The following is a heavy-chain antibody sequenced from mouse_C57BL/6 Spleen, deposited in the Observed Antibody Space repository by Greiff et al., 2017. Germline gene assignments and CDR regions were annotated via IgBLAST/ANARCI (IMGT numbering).Heavy chain of an antibody. CDR2: IHPNSGST. CDR1: GYTFTSYW. V-gene: IGHV1-64*01. D-gene: IGHD1-1*01. CDR3: AITTVVAHWYFDV. J-gene: IGHJ1*03. Sequence: QVQLQQPGAELVKPGASVKLSCKASGYTFTSYWMHWVKQRPGQGLEWIGMIHPNSGSTNYNEKFKSKATLTVDKSSSTAYMQLSSLTSEDSAVYYCAITTVVAHWYFDVWGTGTTVTVSS.